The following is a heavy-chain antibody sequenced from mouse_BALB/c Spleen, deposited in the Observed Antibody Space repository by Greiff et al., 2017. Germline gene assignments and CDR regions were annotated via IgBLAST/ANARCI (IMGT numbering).Heavy chain of an antibody. Sequence: QVQLKESGAELAKPGASVKMSCKASGYTFTSYWMHWVKQRPGQGLEWIGYINPSTGYTEYNQKFKDKATLTADKSSSTAYMQLSSLTSEDSAVYYCARLITTDYFDYWGQGTTLTVSS. CDR3: ARLITTDYFDY. CDR2: INPSTGYT. V-gene: IGHV1-7*01. CDR1: GYTFTSYW. J-gene: IGHJ2*01. D-gene: IGHD2-4*01.